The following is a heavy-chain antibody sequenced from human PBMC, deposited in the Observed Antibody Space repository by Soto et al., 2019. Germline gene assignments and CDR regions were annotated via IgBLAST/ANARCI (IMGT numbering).Heavy chain of an antibody. CDR1: GGSLSSGDYY. CDR2: IYYSGST. D-gene: IGHD3-10*01. J-gene: IGHJ6*02. Sequence: PSETLSLTCTVAGGSLSSGDYYWCWIRKPPGKGLEWIGYIYYSGSTYYNPSLKSRVTISVDTSKNQFSLKLSSVTAADTAVYYCAREENYYGSGATYGMHVWGQGTTVTVSS. CDR3: AREENYYGSGATYGMHV. V-gene: IGHV4-30-4*01.